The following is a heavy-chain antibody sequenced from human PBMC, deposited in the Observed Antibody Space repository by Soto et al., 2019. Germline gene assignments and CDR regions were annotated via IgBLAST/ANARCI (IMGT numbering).Heavy chain of an antibody. CDR1: GFTFSSYW. Sequence: PGGSLRLSCAASGFTFSSYWIHWVRQAPGKGLVWVSRINSDGSSTSYADSVKGRFTISRDNAKNTLYLQMNSLRAEVTAVYYCARDLGLDVHDYGDNVTQGFDYWGQGTLVTVSS. J-gene: IGHJ4*02. D-gene: IGHD4-17*01. CDR2: INSDGSST. CDR3: ARDLGLDVHDYGDNVTQGFDY. V-gene: IGHV3-74*01.